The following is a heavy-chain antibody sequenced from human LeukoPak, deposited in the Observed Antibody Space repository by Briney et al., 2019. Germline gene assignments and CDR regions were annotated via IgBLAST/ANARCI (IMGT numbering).Heavy chain of an antibody. V-gene: IGHV4-39*01. D-gene: IGHD2-2*01. CDR1: DGSINSDTYY. CDR3: ARAQVVPAARPFDY. J-gene: IGHJ4*02. Sequence: KASETLSLTCSVSDGSINSDTYYWGWIRQPPGKGLEWIGSIYYSGSTYYNPSLASRVTISVDTSKNQFSLKLSSVTAADTAVYYCARAQVVPAARPFDYWGQGTLVTVSS. CDR2: IYYSGST.